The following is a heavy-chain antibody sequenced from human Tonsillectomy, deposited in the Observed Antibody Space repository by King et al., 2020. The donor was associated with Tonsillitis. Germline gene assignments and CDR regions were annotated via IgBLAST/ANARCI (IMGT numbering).Heavy chain of an antibody. CDR1: GGTFSSYA. CDR2: IIPIFDTE. V-gene: IGHV1-69*01. D-gene: IGHD3-9*01. Sequence: VQLVESGAEVKKPGSSVKVSCKASGGTFSSYAISWVRQAPGQGLEWMGGIIPIFDTENYAQKFQGRVTITADESTRTAYMELSSLRSEDTAVYYCARGGGDYDILTGYSYYYYGMDVWGQGTTVIVSS. CDR3: ARGGGDYDILTGYSYYYYGMDV. J-gene: IGHJ6*02.